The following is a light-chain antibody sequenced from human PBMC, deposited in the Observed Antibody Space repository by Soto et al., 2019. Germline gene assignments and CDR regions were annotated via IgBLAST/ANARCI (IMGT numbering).Light chain of an antibody. V-gene: IGKV4-1*01. Sequence: DIVMTQSPDSLAVSLGERATINCKSSQSVLYSSNNKNYLAWYQQKPGQPPKLLIYWASTRESGVPDRFSGSGSVTDFSLTISSLQAGDLAVYYCQQYYSTPHTFGQGTKLEFK. CDR3: QQYYSTPHT. CDR2: WAS. J-gene: IGKJ2*01. CDR1: QSVLYSSNNKNY.